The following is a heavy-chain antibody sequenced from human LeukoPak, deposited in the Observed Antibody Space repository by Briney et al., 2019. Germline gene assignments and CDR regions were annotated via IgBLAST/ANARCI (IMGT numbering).Heavy chain of an antibody. J-gene: IGHJ5*02. V-gene: IGHV1-2*02. CDR3: ARDLKVITMVRGVNSWFDP. CDR2: INPNSGGT. CDR1: GYTFTSYG. D-gene: IGHD3-10*01. Sequence: ASVKVSCKASGYTFTSYGISWVRQAPGQGLEWMGWINPNSGGTNYAQKFQGRVTMTRDTSISTAYMELSRLRSDDTAVYYCARDLKVITMVRGVNSWFDPWGQGTLVTVSS.